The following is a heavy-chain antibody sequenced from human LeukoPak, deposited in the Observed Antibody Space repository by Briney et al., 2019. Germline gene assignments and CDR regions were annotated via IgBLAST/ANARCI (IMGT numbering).Heavy chain of an antibody. CDR2: INHSGST. CDR3: ARTPGGYSYGRYYFDY. D-gene: IGHD5-18*01. J-gene: IGHJ4*02. V-gene: IGHV4-34*01. CDR1: GGSFSGYY. Sequence: SETLSLTCAVYGGSFSGYYWSWIRQPPGKGLEWIGEINHSGSTNYNPSLKSRVTISVDTSKNQFSLKLSSVTAADTAVYYCARTPGGYSYGRYYFDYWGQGTLVTVSS.